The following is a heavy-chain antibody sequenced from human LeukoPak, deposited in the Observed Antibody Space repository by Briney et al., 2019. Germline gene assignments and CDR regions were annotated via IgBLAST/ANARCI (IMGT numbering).Heavy chain of an antibody. Sequence: VASVKVSCKASGYTFTGYHMHWVRQAPGQGLEWLGRIHPNNGGTNYAQKFQGRVTMTRDTSINTAYMELSRLTSDDTAVYYCARGEVGATEYYFDYWGQGTLVTVSS. CDR2: IHPNNGGT. D-gene: IGHD1-26*01. V-gene: IGHV1-2*06. CDR1: GYTFTGYH. J-gene: IGHJ4*02. CDR3: ARGEVGATEYYFDY.